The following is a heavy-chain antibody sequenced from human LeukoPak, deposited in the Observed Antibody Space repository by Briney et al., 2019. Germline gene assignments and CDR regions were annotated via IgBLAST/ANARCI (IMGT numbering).Heavy chain of an antibody. D-gene: IGHD4-17*01. CDR3: ARVRTVTTMGAFDI. CDR2: INPNSGGT. CDR1: GYTFTGYY. Sequence: ASVKVSCKASGYTFTGYYIHWVRQAPGQGLEWMGWINPNSGGTNYAQKFQGRVTMTRDTSISTAYMELSRLRSDDTAVYYCARVRTVTTMGAFDIWGQGTMATVSS. V-gene: IGHV1-2*02. J-gene: IGHJ3*02.